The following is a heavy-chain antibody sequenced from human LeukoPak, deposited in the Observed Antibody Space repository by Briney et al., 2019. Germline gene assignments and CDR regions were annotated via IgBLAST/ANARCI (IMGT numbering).Heavy chain of an antibody. CDR2: IYYSGST. V-gene: IGHV4-30-4*01. J-gene: IGHJ6*02. CDR1: GGSISSPDYY. D-gene: IGHD3-3*01. Sequence: PSETLSLTCTVSGGSISSPDYYWSWIRQPPGMGLEWIGYIYYSGSTYYNPSLKSRLTISVDTSKNQFSLKLTSVTAADTAVYYCARDRHDYDYHGMDVWGQGTTVTVSS. CDR3: ARDRHDYDYHGMDV.